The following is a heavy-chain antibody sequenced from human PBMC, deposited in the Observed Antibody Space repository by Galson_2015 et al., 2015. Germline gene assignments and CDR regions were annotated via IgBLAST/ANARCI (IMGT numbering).Heavy chain of an antibody. J-gene: IGHJ4*02. D-gene: IGHD2-15*01. V-gene: IGHV1-8*01. CDR3: ASGPGGRLVVDSYYGDY. Sequence: QSGAEVTKPGESLQISCKASGYTFTSYDINWVRQATGQGLEWMGWMNPNSGNTGYAQKFQGRVTMTRNTSISTAYMELSSLRSEDTAVYYCASGPGGRLVVDSYYGDYWGQGTLVTVSS. CDR2: MNPNSGNT. CDR1: GYTFTSYD.